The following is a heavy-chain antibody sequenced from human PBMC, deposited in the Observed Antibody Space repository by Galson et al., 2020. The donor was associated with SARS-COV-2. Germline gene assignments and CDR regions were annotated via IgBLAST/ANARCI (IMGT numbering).Heavy chain of an antibody. CDR1: GFTFDSYW. CDR3: ARDRALRARFKGRGPKDAFDL. J-gene: IGHJ3*01. CDR2: IKQDGSEK. Sequence: GGSLRLSCAASGFTFDSYWMTWLRQAPGKGLEWVANIKQDGSEKYYADSVKGRFTISRDNVKISLSLEMNALRPEDTALYYCARDRALRARFKGRGPKDAFDLWGQGTMVTVSA. V-gene: IGHV3-7*03.